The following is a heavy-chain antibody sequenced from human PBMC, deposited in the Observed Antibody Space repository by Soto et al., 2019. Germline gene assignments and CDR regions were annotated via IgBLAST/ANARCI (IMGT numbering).Heavy chain of an antibody. Sequence: ASVKVSCKASGYTFTSYYMHWVRQAPGQGLEWMGIINPSGGSTSYAQKFQGRVTMTTDTSTSTAYMELRSLRSDDTAVYYCARRGQQLVPNDYWGQGTLVTVSS. CDR3: ARRGQQLVPNDY. D-gene: IGHD6-13*01. CDR1: GYTFTSYY. CDR2: INPSGGST. V-gene: IGHV1-46*01. J-gene: IGHJ4*02.